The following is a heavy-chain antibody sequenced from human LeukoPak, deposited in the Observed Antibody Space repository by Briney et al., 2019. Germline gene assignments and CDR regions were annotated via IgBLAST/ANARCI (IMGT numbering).Heavy chain of an antibody. D-gene: IGHD2-15*01. J-gene: IGHJ3*02. Sequence: SETLSLTCTVSGGSISSYYWSWIRQPPGKGLEWIGYIYYSGSTNYNPSLKSRVTISVDTSKNQFSLKLNSVTAADTAVYYCARSSVTGYCGGGSCYSDPHAFDIWGQGTMVTVSS. CDR3: ARSSVTGYCGGGSCYSDPHAFDI. CDR1: GGSISSYY. CDR2: IYYSGST. V-gene: IGHV4-59*01.